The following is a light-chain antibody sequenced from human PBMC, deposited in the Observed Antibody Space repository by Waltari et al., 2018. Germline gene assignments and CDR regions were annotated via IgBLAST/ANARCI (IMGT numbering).Light chain of an antibody. V-gene: IGLV1-47*01. J-gene: IGLJ2*01. CDR3: AGWDDSLTGVV. CDR1: TSNIGTPY. Sequence: QSVLTQPPSLSGTPGQRVTISCSGSTSNIGTPYVFWYQQFPGRAPKLLIYLDDHRPSGVPDRFSASKSGSSASLTISGLRPEDEATYHCAGWDDSLTGVVFGGGTKLTV. CDR2: LDD.